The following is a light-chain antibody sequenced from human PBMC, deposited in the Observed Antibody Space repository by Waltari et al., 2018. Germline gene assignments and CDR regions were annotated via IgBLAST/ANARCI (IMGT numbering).Light chain of an antibody. CDR2: DVS. J-gene: IGLJ1*01. Sequence: QSALTQPRSVSGSPGQSVTISCTGTSSDVGGYNYVSWYQQHPGKAPRLMIYDVSKRPSGVPDRFSGSKSGNAAFLTIAGRQAEGEADYDCCSYAGRYTLVVGTGTKVSVL. V-gene: IGLV2-11*01. CDR1: SSDVGGYNY. CDR3: CSYAGRYTLV.